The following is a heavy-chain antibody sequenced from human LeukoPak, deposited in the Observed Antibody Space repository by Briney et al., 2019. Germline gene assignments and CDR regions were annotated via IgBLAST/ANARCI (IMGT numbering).Heavy chain of an antibody. V-gene: IGHV1-18*01. Sequence: ASVKVSCKASGYTFTSYGISWVRQAPGQGLEWMGWISAYNGNTNYAQKLQGRVTMTTDTSTSTAYMELRSLRSDDTAVYYCASSGRSSTWDYYYYMDVWGKGTTVTVSS. CDR3: ASSGRSSTWDYYYYMDV. D-gene: IGHD6-13*01. CDR1: GYTFTSYG. CDR2: ISAYNGNT. J-gene: IGHJ6*03.